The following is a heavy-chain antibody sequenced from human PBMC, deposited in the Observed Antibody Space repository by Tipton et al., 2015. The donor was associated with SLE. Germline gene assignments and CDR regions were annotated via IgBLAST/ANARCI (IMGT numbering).Heavy chain of an antibody. J-gene: IGHJ6*03. CDR3: ARAGLAVYMDV. CDR1: GGSLSSYY. Sequence: TLSLTCTVSGGSLSSYYWSWIRQAPGKGLEWIGYIFYSGSTHYNPSLKSRVTISVDTSNNQFSLKLTSVTAADTAVYYCARAGLAVYMDVWGKGTTVTVSS. CDR2: IFYSGST. V-gene: IGHV4-59*01. D-gene: IGHD6-19*01.